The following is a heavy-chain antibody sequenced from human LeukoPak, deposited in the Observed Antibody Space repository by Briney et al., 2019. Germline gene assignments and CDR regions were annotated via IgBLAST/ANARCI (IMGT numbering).Heavy chain of an antibody. CDR2: IFYSGTT. V-gene: IGHV4-39*07. J-gene: IGHJ3*02. Sequence: PSETLSLTCSVSRGAISSTNYYWGWIRQPPGKGLEWIGNIFYSGTTYYNPSLPSLKSRVSILVDTSKNQFSLKLRSVTAADTAVYYCARDSDDYYDSSGYYRLNDAFDIWGQGTMVTVSS. D-gene: IGHD3-22*01. CDR1: RGAISSTNYY. CDR3: ARDSDDYYDSSGYYRLNDAFDI.